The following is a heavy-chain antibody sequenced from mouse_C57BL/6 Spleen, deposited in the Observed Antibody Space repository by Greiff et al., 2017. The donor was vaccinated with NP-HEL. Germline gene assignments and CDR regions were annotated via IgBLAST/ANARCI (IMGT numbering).Heavy chain of an antibody. V-gene: IGHV3-6*01. J-gene: IGHJ2*01. Sequence: EVHLVESGPGLVKPSQSLSLTCSVTGYSITSGYYWNWIRQFPGNKLEWMGYISYDGSNNYNPSLKNRISITRDTSKNQFFLKLNSVTTEDTATYYCARGITTVVAYYFDYWGQGTTLTVSS. CDR2: ISYDGSN. D-gene: IGHD1-1*01. CDR3: ARGITTVVAYYFDY. CDR1: GYSITSGYY.